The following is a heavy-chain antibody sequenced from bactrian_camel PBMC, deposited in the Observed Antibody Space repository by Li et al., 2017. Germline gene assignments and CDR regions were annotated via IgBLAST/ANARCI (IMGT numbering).Heavy chain of an antibody. CDR3: AADLVTDEPSLVEREYYY. CDR1: GFNFDEAW. V-gene: IGHV3S25*01. D-gene: IGHD1*01. CDR2: ISSGDGRTT. J-gene: IGHJ4*01. Sequence: QLVESGGGLVQPGRSLRLSCAASGFNFDEAWMYWVRQAPGKGLEWVSVISSGDGRTTHYADSVKGRFTVSRDNAERAVFLSMSSLKPEDTATYYCAADLVTDEPSLVEREYYYWGQGTQVTVS.